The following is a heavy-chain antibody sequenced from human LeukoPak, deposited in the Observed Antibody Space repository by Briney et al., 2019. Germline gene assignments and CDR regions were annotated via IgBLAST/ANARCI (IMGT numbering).Heavy chain of an antibody. V-gene: IGHV4-4*07. Sequence: SETLSLTCTVSGGSISSYYWSWIRQPAGKGLEWIGRIYTSGSTNYNPSLKSRVTMSVDTSKNQFSLKLSSVTAADTAVYYCARVLAAADIENYYYYYYMDVWGKGTTVTVSS. CDR3: ARVLAAADIENYYYYYYMDV. CDR2: IYTSGST. J-gene: IGHJ6*03. D-gene: IGHD6-13*01. CDR1: GGSISSYY.